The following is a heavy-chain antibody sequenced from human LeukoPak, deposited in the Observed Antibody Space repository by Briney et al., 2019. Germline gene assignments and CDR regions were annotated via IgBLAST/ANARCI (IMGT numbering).Heavy chain of an antibody. CDR2: IKEDGSEK. D-gene: IGHD6-19*01. J-gene: IGHJ4*02. CDR1: GFTFSSYW. Sequence: GGSLRLSCAASGFTFSSYWMSWVRQAPGKGLEWVANIKEDGSEKYYVDSVKGRFTISRDNAKNSLYLQMNSLRAEDTAVYYCARLGIAVAVDYWGRGTLVTVSS. V-gene: IGHV3-7*05. CDR3: ARLGIAVAVDY.